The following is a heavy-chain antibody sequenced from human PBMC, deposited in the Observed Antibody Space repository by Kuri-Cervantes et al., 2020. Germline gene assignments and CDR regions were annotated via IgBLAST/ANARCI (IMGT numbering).Heavy chain of an antibody. Sequence: SVKVSCKASVGIFSSYGINWVRQAPGQGPEWMGGIIPVFGTANYAQQFQGKVTITADKSTSAAYMELSSLRSEDTAVYYCARASGPYGDYPRYYFDYWGQGTLVTVSS. J-gene: IGHJ4*02. CDR1: VGIFSSYG. CDR2: IIPVFGTA. D-gene: IGHD4-17*01. V-gene: IGHV1-69*06. CDR3: ARASGPYGDYPRYYFDY.